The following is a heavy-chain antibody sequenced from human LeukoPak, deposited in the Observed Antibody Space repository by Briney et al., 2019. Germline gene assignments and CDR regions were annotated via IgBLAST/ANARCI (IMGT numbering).Heavy chain of an antibody. CDR1: GGSFSGYY. CDR3: ARGLPWFGELFGYYYYGMDV. Sequence: SETLSLTCAVYGGSFSGYYWSWIRQPPGKGLEWIGEINHSGSTNYNPSLKSRVTISVDTSKNQFSLKLSSVTAADTAVYYCARGLPWFGELFGYYYYGMDVWDQGTTVTVSS. CDR2: INHSGST. D-gene: IGHD3-10*01. J-gene: IGHJ6*02. V-gene: IGHV4-34*01.